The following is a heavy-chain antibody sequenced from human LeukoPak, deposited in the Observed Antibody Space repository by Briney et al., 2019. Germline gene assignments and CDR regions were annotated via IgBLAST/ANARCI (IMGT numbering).Heavy chain of an antibody. J-gene: IGHJ5*02. V-gene: IGHV3-30*02. CDR2: IRYDGSNK. D-gene: IGHD3-9*01. CDR1: GFTFSSYG. Sequence: PGGSLRLSCAASGFTFSSYGMHWVRQAPGKGLEWVAFIRYDGSNKYYADSVKGRFTISRDNSKNTLYLQMNSLRAEDTAVYYCAKDRRYFDWLPHSGGNWFDPWGQGTLVTVSS. CDR3: AKDRRYFDWLPHSGGNWFDP.